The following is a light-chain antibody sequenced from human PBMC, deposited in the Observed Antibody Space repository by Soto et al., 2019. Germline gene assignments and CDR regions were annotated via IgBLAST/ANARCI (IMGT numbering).Light chain of an antibody. CDR3: QQYGSSPRT. CDR2: GAS. Sequence: EIVLTQSPDTLSLSPGERATLSCRASQIITSGYLAWYQQTRGQAPRLLIYGASIRATGVPGRFSGSGSGKDFTLSISGLEPEDFALYYCQQYGSSPRTFGQGTKVDIK. V-gene: IGKV3-20*01. J-gene: IGKJ2*01. CDR1: QIITSGY.